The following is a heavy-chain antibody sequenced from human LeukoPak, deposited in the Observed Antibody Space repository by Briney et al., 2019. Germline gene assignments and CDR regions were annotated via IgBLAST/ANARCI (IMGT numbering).Heavy chain of an antibody. V-gene: IGHV3-30*18. Sequence: GGSLRLSCAASGFTFSSYGMHWVRQAPGKGLEWVAVISYDGSNKYYADSVKGRFTISRDNSKNTLYLQMNSLRAEDTAVYYCAKDDYVWGSYRYGPAPNFDYWGQGTLVTVSS. D-gene: IGHD3-16*02. CDR3: AKDDYVWGSYRYGPAPNFDY. J-gene: IGHJ4*02. CDR2: ISYDGSNK. CDR1: GFTFSSYG.